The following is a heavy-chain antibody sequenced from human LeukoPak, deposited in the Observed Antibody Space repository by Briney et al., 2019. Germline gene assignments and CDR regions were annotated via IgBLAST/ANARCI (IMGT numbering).Heavy chain of an antibody. V-gene: IGHV3-23*01. CDR3: AKDLSSSHVSEYFDY. J-gene: IGHJ4*02. Sequence: GGSLRLSCVATGFTFSSYAVSWVRQAPGKELEWVSSISGSGGHTYYVDSVKGRFTISRDNSKNTLYLQMNSLRAEDTAVYYCAKDLSSSHVSEYFDYWGQGTLVTVSS. CDR1: GFTFSSYA. CDR2: ISGSGGHT. D-gene: IGHD6-6*01.